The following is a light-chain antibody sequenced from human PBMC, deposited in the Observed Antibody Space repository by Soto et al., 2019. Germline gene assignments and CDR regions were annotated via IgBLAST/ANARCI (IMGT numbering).Light chain of an antibody. J-gene: IGLJ2*01. Sequence: QSALTQPASVSGSPGQSITISCTGTSSDVGGYNYVSWYQQHPGKAPKFMIYEVSNRPSGVSNRFSGSKSGNTASLTISGLQAEDEADYYCSSYISSSTLVVFGGGTKLTVL. CDR3: SSYISSSTLVV. CDR1: SSDVGGYNY. CDR2: EVS. V-gene: IGLV2-14*01.